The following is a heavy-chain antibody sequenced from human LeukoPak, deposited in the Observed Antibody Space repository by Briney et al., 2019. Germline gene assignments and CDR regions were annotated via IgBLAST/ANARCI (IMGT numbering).Heavy chain of an antibody. Sequence: SETLSLTCTVSGGFISSYYWSWIRQPPGKGLEWIAYINYSGSTIYNPSLKSRVTISLDTSKNQFSLELSSMTDADTAVYYCARRGAARRYDGMDVWGQGTTVTVSS. CDR1: GGFISSYY. D-gene: IGHD6-6*01. CDR2: INYSGST. V-gene: IGHV4-59*08. CDR3: ARRGAARRYDGMDV. J-gene: IGHJ6*02.